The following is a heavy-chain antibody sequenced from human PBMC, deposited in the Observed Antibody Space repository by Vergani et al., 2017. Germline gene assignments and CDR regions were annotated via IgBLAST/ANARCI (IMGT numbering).Heavy chain of an antibody. CDR2: IRPYTGHT. D-gene: IGHD4-11*01. CDR3: ARDSVTTSWGYYYYMDV. V-gene: IGHV1-18*01. CDR1: SHTFQTYG. J-gene: IGHJ6*03. Sequence: QVQLVQSGAELKKPGASVSVSCKGSSHTFQTYGISWVRQAPGKGLEWMAWIRPYTGHTIYAQKFQDRVTMTADTSTNTAYMELRSLRSDDTAVYYCARDSVTTSWGYYYYMDVWGKGTTVTVSS.